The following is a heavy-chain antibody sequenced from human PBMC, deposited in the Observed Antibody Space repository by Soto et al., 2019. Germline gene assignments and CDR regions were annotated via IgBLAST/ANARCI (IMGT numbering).Heavy chain of an antibody. CDR2: AYYSGDT. J-gene: IGHJ5*02. V-gene: IGHV4-59*01. D-gene: IGHD2-8*01. CDR3: ARDRSTYGGGGTGEVKENWFDP. Sequence: SETLSLTCSVSGGSISRYYWSWIRQPPGKGLEWIGYAYYSGDTGYNPSLKSRVTMAVDTSKNQVSLKLSSVTAADTAVYYCARDRSTYGGGGTGEVKENWFDPWGQGALVTVS. CDR1: GGSISRYY.